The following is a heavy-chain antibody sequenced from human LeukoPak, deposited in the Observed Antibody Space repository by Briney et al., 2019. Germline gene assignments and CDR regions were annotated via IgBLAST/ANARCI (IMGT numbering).Heavy chain of an antibody. V-gene: IGHV4-4*07. CDR3: AKTARPGNYFDF. D-gene: IGHD6-6*01. Sequence: SETLSLTCTVSGASISTYFWSWIRQPAGKGLEWIGRIYTSGTTNYNPSLQSRISMSLDTSKSQISLNLSSVTASDTATYYCAKTARPGNYFDFWGQGTLVTVSP. J-gene: IGHJ4*02. CDR1: GASISTYF. CDR2: IYTSGTT.